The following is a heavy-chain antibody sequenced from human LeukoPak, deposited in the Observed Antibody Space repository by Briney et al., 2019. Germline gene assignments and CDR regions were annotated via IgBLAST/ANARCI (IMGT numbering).Heavy chain of an antibody. CDR3: TTRDYYYDSSGYYRDAFDI. CDR2: IKSKTDGGTT. Sequence: GGSLRLSCAASGFTFSNAWMSWVRQAPGKGLEWVGRIKSKTDGGTTDYAAPVKGRFTISRDDSKNTLYLQMNSLKTEDTAVYYCTTRDYYYDSSGYYRDAFDIWGQGTMVTVSS. J-gene: IGHJ3*02. D-gene: IGHD3-22*01. V-gene: IGHV3-15*01. CDR1: GFTFSNAW.